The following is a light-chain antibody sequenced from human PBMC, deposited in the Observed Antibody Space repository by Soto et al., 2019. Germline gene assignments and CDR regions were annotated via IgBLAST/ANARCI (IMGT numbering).Light chain of an antibody. CDR1: SNDVGGYNYVSWYQQHNY. CDR2: EVT. Sequence: QSALTQPASVSGSPGQSITISCTGTSNDVGGYNYVSWYQQHNYVSWYQQHPGKAPKLIIYEVTNRPSGVSDRFSGSRSGNTASLTISGLQAEDEADYYCTSYTSSTTLLFGGGTKVTVL. CDR3: TSYTSSTTLL. J-gene: IGLJ3*02. V-gene: IGLV2-14*01.